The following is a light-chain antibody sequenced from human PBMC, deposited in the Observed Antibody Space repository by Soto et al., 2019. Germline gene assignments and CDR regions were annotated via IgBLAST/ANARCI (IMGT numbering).Light chain of an antibody. V-gene: IGLV2-18*02. J-gene: IGLJ1*01. CDR3: SSHAGSNNYV. CDR1: STDFVTYNR. Sequence: QSALTQPPSVSGSPGQSVTISCTGTSTDFVTYNRVSWYQQPPGTAPKLIVYEASNRPSGVPDRFSGSKSGNTASLTISGLQAADEADYYCSSHAGSNNYVFGTGTKLTVL. CDR2: EAS.